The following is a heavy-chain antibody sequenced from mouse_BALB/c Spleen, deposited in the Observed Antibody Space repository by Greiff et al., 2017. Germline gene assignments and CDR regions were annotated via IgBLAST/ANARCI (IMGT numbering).Heavy chain of an antibody. D-gene: IGHD2-2*01. CDR1: GFNIKDTY. CDR3: ARNYAYEGSAMDY. J-gene: IGHJ4*01. CDR2: IDPANGNT. Sequence: VQLQQSGAELVKPGASVKLSCTASGFNIKDTYMHWVKQRPEQGLEWIGRIDPANGNTKYDPKFQGKATITADTSSNTAYLQLSSLTSEDTAVYYCARNYAYEGSAMDYWGQGTSVTVSS. V-gene: IGHV14-3*02.